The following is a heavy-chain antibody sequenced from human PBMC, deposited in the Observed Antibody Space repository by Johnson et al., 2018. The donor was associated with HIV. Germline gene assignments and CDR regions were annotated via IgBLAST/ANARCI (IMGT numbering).Heavy chain of an antibody. V-gene: IGHV3-30*18. Sequence: QMLLVESGGGLVTPGGSLRLSCAASGFTFTDYYMSWIRQAPGKGLEWVAVISSDVSNKYYADSVKGRFTISRDNSKNTLYLQMNSLRAEDTAMYYCAKARGYNYFIVAFDIWGKGTMVTVSS. CDR2: ISSDVSNK. D-gene: IGHD5-18*01. CDR3: AKARGYNYFIVAFDI. J-gene: IGHJ3*02. CDR1: GFTFTDYY.